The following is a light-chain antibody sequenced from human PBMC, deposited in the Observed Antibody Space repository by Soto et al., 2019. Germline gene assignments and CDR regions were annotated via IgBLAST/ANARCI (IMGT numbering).Light chain of an antibody. J-gene: IGLJ2*01. CDR2: GNS. CDR1: SSNIGAGYD. V-gene: IGLV1-40*01. CDR3: QSYDSSLSGVV. Sequence: QSVLTQPPSVCGAPGKRVTISCTGSSSNIGAGYDVHWYQQLPGTAPKLLIYGNSNRPSGVPDRFSGSKSGTSASLAITGLQAEDDADYYCQSYDSSLSGVVFGGGTKLTVL.